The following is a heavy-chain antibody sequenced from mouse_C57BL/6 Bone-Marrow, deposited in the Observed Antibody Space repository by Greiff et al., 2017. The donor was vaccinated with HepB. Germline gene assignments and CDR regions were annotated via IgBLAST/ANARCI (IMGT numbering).Heavy chain of an antibody. CDR1: GFNIKDDY. CDR2: IDPENGDT. CDR3: TPLIYYYGSRDYFDY. Sequence: VQLQQSGAELVRPGASVKLSCTASGFNIKDDYMHWVKQRPEQGLEWIGWIDPENGDTEYASKFQGKATITADTSSNTAYLQLSSLRSEDTAVYYCTPLIYYYGSRDYFDYWGQGTTLTVSS. D-gene: IGHD1-1*01. V-gene: IGHV14-4*01. J-gene: IGHJ2*01.